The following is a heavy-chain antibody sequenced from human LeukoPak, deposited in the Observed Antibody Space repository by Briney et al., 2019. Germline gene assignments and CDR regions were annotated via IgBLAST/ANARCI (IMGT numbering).Heavy chain of an antibody. D-gene: IGHD1-7*01. CDR1: GFTFTNTW. CDR3: ARLPGTQSYYFYYGMDV. V-gene: IGHV3-21*01. CDR2: ISSYSSDI. Sequence: GGSLRLSCAASGFTFTNTWMSWVRQAPGKGLEWVSSISSYSSDIYYADSVKGRFTISRDNAKNSLYLQMNSLRAEDTAVYYCARLPGTQSYYFYYGMDVWGQGTTVTVSS. J-gene: IGHJ6*02.